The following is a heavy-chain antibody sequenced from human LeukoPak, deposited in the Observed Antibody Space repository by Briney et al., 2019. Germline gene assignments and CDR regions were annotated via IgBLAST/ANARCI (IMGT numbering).Heavy chain of an antibody. CDR1: GFTFSNAW. Sequence: GGSLRLSCAASGFTFSNAWMSWVRQAPGKGLEWVGRIKSKTDGGTTDYAAPVKGRFTISRDDSKNTLYLQMNSLKTEDTAVYYCTTDVLDSSGYYLYYYYGMDVWGQGTTVTVSS. D-gene: IGHD3-22*01. CDR3: TTDVLDSSGYYLYYYYGMDV. J-gene: IGHJ6*02. V-gene: IGHV3-15*01. CDR2: IKSKTDGGTT.